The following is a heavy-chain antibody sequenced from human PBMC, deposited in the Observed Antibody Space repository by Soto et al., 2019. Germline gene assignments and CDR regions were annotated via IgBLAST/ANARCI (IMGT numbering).Heavy chain of an antibody. V-gene: IGHV6-1*01. J-gene: IGHJ6*02. CDR1: GDSVSSNSAA. CDR2: TYYRSKWYN. CDR3: ARGQYQLLFDYYYSYGMDV. D-gene: IGHD2-2*01. Sequence: SQTLSLTCAISGDSVSSNSAAWNWIRQSPSRGLEWLGRTYYRSKWYNDYAVSVKSRITINPDTSKNQFSLQLNSVTPEDTAVYYCARGQYQLLFDYYYSYGMDVWGQGTTVTGSS.